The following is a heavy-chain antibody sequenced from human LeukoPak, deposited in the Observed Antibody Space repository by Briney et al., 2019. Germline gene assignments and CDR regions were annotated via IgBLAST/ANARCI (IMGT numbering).Heavy chain of an antibody. CDR3: AKSVAAAGTTD. J-gene: IGHJ4*02. CDR1: GFTFSSYW. Sequence: GGSLRLSCAASGFTFSSYWMSWVRQAPGKGLEWVSGISGSGGSTKYADSVKGRFTVSRDNSKNTLYLQMNSLRADDTAVYYCAKSVAAAGTTDWGQGTLVTVSS. D-gene: IGHD6-13*01. V-gene: IGHV3-23*01. CDR2: ISGSGGST.